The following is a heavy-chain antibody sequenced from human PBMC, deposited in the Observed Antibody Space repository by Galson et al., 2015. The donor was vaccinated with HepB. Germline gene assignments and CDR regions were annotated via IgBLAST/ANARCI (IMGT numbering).Heavy chain of an antibody. J-gene: IGHJ4*02. CDR1: GYTFTSYD. CDR3: ARGHGGYCSGGSCYSNDY. CDR2: MNPNSGST. Sequence: SVKVSCKASGYTFTSYDINWVRQATGQGLEWMGWMNPNSGSTGYAQKFQGRVTMTRNTSISTAYMELSSLRSEDTAVYYCARGHGGYCSGGSCYSNDYWGQGTLVTVSS. D-gene: IGHD2-15*01. V-gene: IGHV1-8*01.